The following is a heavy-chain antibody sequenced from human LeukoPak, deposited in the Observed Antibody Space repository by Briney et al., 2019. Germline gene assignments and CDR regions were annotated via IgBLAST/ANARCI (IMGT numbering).Heavy chain of an antibody. CDR2: IRYDGSNK. Sequence: GGSLRLSCAASGFTFSSYGMHWVRQAPGKGLEWVAFIRYDGSNKYYADSVKGRFTISRDNSKNTLYLQMNSLRAEDTAVYYCAKTYYYDSSGYDSSLGAFDIWGQGTMVTVSS. CDR1: GFTFSSYG. J-gene: IGHJ3*02. D-gene: IGHD3-22*01. V-gene: IGHV3-30*02. CDR3: AKTYYYDSSGYDSSLGAFDI.